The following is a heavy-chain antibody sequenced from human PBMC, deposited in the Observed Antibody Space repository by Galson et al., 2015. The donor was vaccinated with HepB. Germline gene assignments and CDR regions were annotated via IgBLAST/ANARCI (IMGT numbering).Heavy chain of an antibody. J-gene: IGHJ6*02. D-gene: IGHD5-12*01. Sequence: SLRLSCAASGFTFSSYSMNWVRQAPGKGLEWVSSISSSTSFIYYADSVKGRFTISRDNAKNSLFLQMNSLRAEDTAIYYCARDDDPGRGYYYYYYGMDVWGQGTTVTVSS. CDR2: ISSSTSFI. CDR3: ARDDDPGRGYYYYYYGMDV. CDR1: GFTFSSYS. V-gene: IGHV3-21*04.